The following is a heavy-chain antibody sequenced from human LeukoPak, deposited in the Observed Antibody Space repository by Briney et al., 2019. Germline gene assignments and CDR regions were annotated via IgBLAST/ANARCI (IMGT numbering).Heavy chain of an antibody. D-gene: IGHD6-19*01. CDR2: IFYSRSI. CDR3: ARLIAVTGRGDYFDH. CDR1: GGSINSHY. V-gene: IGHV4-59*08. J-gene: IGHJ4*02. Sequence: PSETLSLTCTASGGSINSHYWSWIRQPPGKGLEWIGYIFYSRSINYNPSLKSRATISVDTSKNQFSLKLSSLTAADTAVYYCARLIAVTGRGDYFDHWGQGTLVTVSS.